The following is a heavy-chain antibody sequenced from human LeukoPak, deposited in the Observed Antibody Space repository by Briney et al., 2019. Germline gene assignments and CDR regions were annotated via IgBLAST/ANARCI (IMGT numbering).Heavy chain of an antibody. V-gene: IGHV3-23*01. D-gene: IGHD3-22*01. J-gene: IGHJ3*02. Sequence: GGSLRLSCAASGFTFSSYAMSWVRQAPGKGLEWVSAISGSGGSTYYADSVKGRSTISRDNSKNTLYLQMNSLRAEDTAVYYCAKSIYDSSGYYTGYDAFDIWGQGTMVTVSS. CDR1: GFTFSSYA. CDR3: AKSIYDSSGYYTGYDAFDI. CDR2: ISGSGGST.